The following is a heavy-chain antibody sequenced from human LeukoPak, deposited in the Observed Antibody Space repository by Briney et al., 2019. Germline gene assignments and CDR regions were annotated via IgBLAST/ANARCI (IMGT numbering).Heavy chain of an antibody. D-gene: IGHD2-2*01. CDR3: ARDRYPAAKEFDY. V-gene: IGHV3-74*01. Sequence: GGSLRLSCAASGFTFSSYDMNWVRQAPGKGLVWVSRLDTDGSDTSYADSVKGRFTISRDNAKNTLYLQMNNLRAEDTAMYYCARDRYPAAKEFDYWGQGTLVTVSS. CDR2: LDTDGSDT. J-gene: IGHJ4*02. CDR1: GFTFSSYD.